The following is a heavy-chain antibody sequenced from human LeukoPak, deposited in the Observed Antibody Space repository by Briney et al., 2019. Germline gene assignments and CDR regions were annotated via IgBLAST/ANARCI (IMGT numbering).Heavy chain of an antibody. J-gene: IGHJ4*02. CDR3: ARGQMATIIDY. Sequence: GGSLRLSCAASGFTVSNNYMSWVRQAPGKGLEWVSVIYSGGSTYYADSVKGRFTISRDNSKNTLSLQMNSLRAEDTAVYYCARGQMATIIDYWGQGTLVTVSS. V-gene: IGHV3-53*01. CDR2: IYSGGST. D-gene: IGHD5-24*01. CDR1: GFTVSNNY.